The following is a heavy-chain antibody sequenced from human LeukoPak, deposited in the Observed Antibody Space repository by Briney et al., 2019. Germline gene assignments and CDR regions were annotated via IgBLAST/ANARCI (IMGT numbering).Heavy chain of an antibody. D-gene: IGHD1-26*01. CDR2: IKSDGSST. CDR3: VRDSFSGNF. J-gene: IGHJ4*02. V-gene: IGHV3-74*01. Sequence: GGSLRLSCAASGFTSSNYWMHWVRQAPGKGLVWVSRIKSDGSSTSYADSVKGRFTISRDNARNTLFLQMNSLRVEDTAVYYCVRDSFSGNFWGQGTLVTVSS. CDR1: GFTSSNYW.